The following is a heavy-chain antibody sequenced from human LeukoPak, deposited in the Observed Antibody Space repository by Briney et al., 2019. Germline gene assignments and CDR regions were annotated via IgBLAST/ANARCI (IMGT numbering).Heavy chain of an antibody. V-gene: IGHV1-18*01. CDR1: GYTFTSYG. D-gene: IGHD3-16*02. CDR3: ARVDRYDYVWGSYRPFDY. Sequence: ASVKVSCKASGYTFTSYGISWVRQAPGQGLEWMGWISAYNGNTNYAQKLQGRVTMTTDTSTSTAYMELRSLRSDDTAVYYCARVDRYDYVWGSYRPFDYWGQGTLVTVSS. J-gene: IGHJ4*02. CDR2: ISAYNGNT.